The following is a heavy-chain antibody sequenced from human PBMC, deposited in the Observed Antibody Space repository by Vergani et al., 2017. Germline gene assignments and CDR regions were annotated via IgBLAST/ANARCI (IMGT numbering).Heavy chain of an antibody. V-gene: IGHV6-1*01. D-gene: IGHD3-10*01. J-gene: IGHJ3*02. CDR2: TYYRSKWYN. Sequence: QVQLQQSGPGLVKPSQTLLLTCAISGDSVSSNSAAWNWIRQSPSRGLEWLGRTYYRSKWYNDYAVSVKSRITINPDTSKNQFSLQLNSVTPEDTAVYYCARLRGTMVRGVKDAFDIWGQGTMVTVSS. CDR1: GDSVSSNSAA. CDR3: ARLRGTMVRGVKDAFDI.